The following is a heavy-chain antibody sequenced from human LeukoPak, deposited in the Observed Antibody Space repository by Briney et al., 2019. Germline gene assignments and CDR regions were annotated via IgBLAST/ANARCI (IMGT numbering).Heavy chain of an antibody. CDR1: GFTFSSYA. J-gene: IGHJ4*02. V-gene: IGHV3-30-3*01. D-gene: IGHD4-17*01. Sequence: QPGRSLRLSCAASGFTFSSYAMHWVRQAPGKGLEWVAVISYDGSNKYYADSVKGRFTISRDNSKNTLYLQMSSLRAEDTAVYYCARGEDDYGDYFDYWGQGTLVTVSS. CDR3: ARGEDDYGDYFDY. CDR2: ISYDGSNK.